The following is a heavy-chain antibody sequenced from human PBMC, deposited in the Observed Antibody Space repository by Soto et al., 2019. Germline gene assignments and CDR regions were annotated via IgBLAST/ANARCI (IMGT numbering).Heavy chain of an antibody. CDR2: INPNSGGT. CDR3: ARLRLGYYYYGMDV. CDR1: GYTFTGYY. J-gene: IGHJ6*02. D-gene: IGHD6-19*01. V-gene: IGHV1-2*04. Sequence: GASVKVSCKASGYTFTGYYMHWVRQAPGQGLEWMGWINPNSGGTNYAQKFQGWVTMTRDTSISTAYMELSRLRSDDTAVYYCARLRLGYYYYGMDVWGQGTTVTVSS.